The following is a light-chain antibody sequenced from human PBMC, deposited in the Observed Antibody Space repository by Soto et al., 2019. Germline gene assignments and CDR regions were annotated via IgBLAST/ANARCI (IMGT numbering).Light chain of an antibody. Sequence: EIVLTQSPGTLSLSPGERVSLSCRASQSVYNNYLAWYQQRPGQAPRTLIYGASSRATGIPDRFSGSGSGTDFTLSISGLEPEDSAVYYCQQYGNSLTFGGGTEVEIK. J-gene: IGKJ4*01. CDR2: GAS. V-gene: IGKV3-20*01. CDR1: QSVYNNY. CDR3: QQYGNSLT.